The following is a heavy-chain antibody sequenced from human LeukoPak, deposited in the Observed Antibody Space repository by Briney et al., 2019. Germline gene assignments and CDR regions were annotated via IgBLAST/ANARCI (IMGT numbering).Heavy chain of an antibody. CDR3: AKVPTSYYGSGSSPRGYFQH. V-gene: IGHV1-2*02. J-gene: IGHJ1*01. D-gene: IGHD3-10*01. CDR1: GYTFTGYY. Sequence: ASVKVSCKASGYTFTGYYMHWVRQAPGQGLEWMGWINPNSGGTNYAQKFQGRVTMTRDTSISTAYMELSRLRSDDTAVYYCAKVPTSYYGSGSSPRGYFQHWGQGTLVTVSS. CDR2: INPNSGGT.